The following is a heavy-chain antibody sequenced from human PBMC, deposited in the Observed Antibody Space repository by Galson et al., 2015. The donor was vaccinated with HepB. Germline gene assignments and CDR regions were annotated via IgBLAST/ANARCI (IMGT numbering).Heavy chain of an antibody. CDR2: ISYDGSNK. J-gene: IGHJ6*03. Sequence: SLRLSCAASGFTFSSYAMHWVRQAPGKGLEWVAVISYDGSNKYYANSVKGRFTISRDNSKNTLYLQMNSLRAEDTAVYYCARDTYYDFWSGYPRGYYYYYYMDVWGKGTTVTVSS. CDR3: ARDTYYDFWSGYPRGYYYYYYMDV. V-gene: IGHV3-30-3*01. CDR1: GFTFSSYA. D-gene: IGHD3-3*01.